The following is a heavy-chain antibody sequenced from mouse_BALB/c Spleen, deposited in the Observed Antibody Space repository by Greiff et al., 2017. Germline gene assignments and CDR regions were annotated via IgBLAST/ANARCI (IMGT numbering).Heavy chain of an antibody. V-gene: IGHV5-6-5*01. CDR3: AREGDYDRFAY. J-gene: IGHJ3*01. CDR2: ISSGGST. CDR1: GFTFSSYA. D-gene: IGHD2-4*01. Sequence: EVQGVESGGGLVKPGGSLKLSCAASGFTFSSYAMSWVRQTPEKRLEWVASISSGGSTYYPDSVKGRFTISRDNARNILYLQMSSLRSEDTAMYYCAREGDYDRFAYWGQGTLVTVSA.